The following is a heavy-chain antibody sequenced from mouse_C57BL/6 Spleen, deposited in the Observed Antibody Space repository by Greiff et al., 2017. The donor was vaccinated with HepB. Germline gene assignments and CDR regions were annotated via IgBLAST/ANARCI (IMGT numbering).Heavy chain of an antibody. D-gene: IGHD1-1*01. J-gene: IGHJ2*01. CDR1: GFTFSDYG. V-gene: IGHV5-17*01. CDR3: ARQDYGSLYFDY. Sequence: EVKLVESGGGLVKPGGSLKLSCAASGFTFSDYGMHWVRQAPEKGLEWVAYINSGSSTIYYADTVKGRFTISRDNAKNTLFLQMTSLRSEDTAMYYCARQDYGSLYFDYWGQGTTLTVSS. CDR2: INSGSSTI.